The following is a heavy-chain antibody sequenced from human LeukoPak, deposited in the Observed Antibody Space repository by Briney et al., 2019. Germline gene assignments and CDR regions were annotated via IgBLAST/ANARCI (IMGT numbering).Heavy chain of an antibody. CDR2: ISSSSSYI. CDR3: ARAAGEMATIRY. J-gene: IGHJ4*02. Sequence: GGSLRLSCAASGFTFSSYGMNWARQAPGKGLEWVSSISSSSSYIYYADSVKGRFTISRDNAKNSLYLQMNSLRAEDTAVYYCARAAGEMATIRYWGQGTLVTVSS. CDR1: GFTFSSYG. D-gene: IGHD5-24*01. V-gene: IGHV3-21*01.